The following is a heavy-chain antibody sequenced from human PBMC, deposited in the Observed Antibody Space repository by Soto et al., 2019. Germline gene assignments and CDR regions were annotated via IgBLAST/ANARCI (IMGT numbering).Heavy chain of an antibody. Sequence: QVQLVQSGAEVKKPGASVKVSCKASGYTFTSYGISWVRQAPGQGLEWMGWISAYNGNANFAQKLQGRVTMTTDTSTSTAYMELRSLRSDDTAVYYCAREHAPWTTGPISDWGQGTLVTVSS. J-gene: IGHJ4*02. D-gene: IGHD1-1*01. CDR3: AREHAPWTTGPISD. CDR2: ISAYNGNA. V-gene: IGHV1-18*01. CDR1: GYTFTSYG.